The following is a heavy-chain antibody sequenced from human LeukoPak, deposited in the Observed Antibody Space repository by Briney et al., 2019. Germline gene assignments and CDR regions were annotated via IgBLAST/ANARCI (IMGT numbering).Heavy chain of an antibody. V-gene: IGHV4-34*01. CDR2: IYYSGST. CDR3: ARGSMVRGVIIKGLNYFDY. J-gene: IGHJ4*02. D-gene: IGHD3-10*01. CDR1: GGSFSGYY. Sequence: SETLSLTCAVYGGSFSGYYWGWIRQPPGKGLEWIGSIYYSGSTYYNPSLKSRVTISVDTSKNQFSLKLSSVTAADTAVYYCARGSMVRGVIIKGLNYFDYWGQGTLVTVSS.